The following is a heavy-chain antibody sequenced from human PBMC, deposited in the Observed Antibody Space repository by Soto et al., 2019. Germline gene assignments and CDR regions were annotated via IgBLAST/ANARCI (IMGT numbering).Heavy chain of an antibody. CDR3: TTDWGYYYDSSDQFDY. CDR2: IKSKTDGGTT. Sequence: GGSLRLSCAASGFTFSSYAMNWVRQDPGKGLEWVGRIKSKTDGGTTDYAAPVKGRFTISRDDSKNTLYLQMNSLKTEDTAVYYCTTDWGYYYDSSDQFDYWGQGTLVTVSS. D-gene: IGHD3-22*01. CDR1: GFTFSSYA. V-gene: IGHV3-15*07. J-gene: IGHJ4*02.